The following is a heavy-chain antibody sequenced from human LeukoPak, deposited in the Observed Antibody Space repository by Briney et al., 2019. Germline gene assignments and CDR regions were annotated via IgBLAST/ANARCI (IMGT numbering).Heavy chain of an antibody. CDR2: IIPILGIA. Sequence: ASVKVSCKASGGTFSSYAISWVRQAPGQGLEWMGRIIPILGIANYAQKFKGRVTITADKSTSTACMELSSLRSEDTAVYYCASLVGSSTSLYYFDYWGQGTLVTVSS. CDR1: GGTFSSYA. D-gene: IGHD2-2*01. V-gene: IGHV1-69*04. CDR3: ASLVGSSTSLYYFDY. J-gene: IGHJ4*02.